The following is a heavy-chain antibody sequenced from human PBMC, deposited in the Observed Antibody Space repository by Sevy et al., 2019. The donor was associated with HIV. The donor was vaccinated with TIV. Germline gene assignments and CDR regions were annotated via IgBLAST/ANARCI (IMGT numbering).Heavy chain of an antibody. CDR3: ARDLPPSATTVAXFDX. V-gene: IGHV3-48*03. CDR1: GFPFSSYE. CDR2: ISNTGNTI. Sequence: GGSLRLSCAASGFPFSSYEMNWVRQAPGRGLEWISYISNTGNTISYSDSVRGRFTVSRDNAKNSLFLHMNSLRAEDTATYYCARDLPPSATTVAXFDXWGXGTLVTVSS. J-gene: IGHJ4*02. D-gene: IGHD4-17*01.